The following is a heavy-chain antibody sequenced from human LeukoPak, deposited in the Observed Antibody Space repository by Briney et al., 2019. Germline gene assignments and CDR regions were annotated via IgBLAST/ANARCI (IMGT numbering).Heavy chain of an antibody. CDR1: GFTFSGSA. D-gene: IGHD5-18*01. Sequence: GGSLRLSCAASGFTFSGSAMHWVRQASGKGLEWVGRIRSKANSYATAYAASVKGRFTISRDDSKNTAYLQMNSLKTEDTAVYYCTSKGTVRGYSYGFDYWGQGTLVTVSS. J-gene: IGHJ4*02. CDR2: IRSKANSYAT. CDR3: TSKGTVRGYSYGFDY. V-gene: IGHV3-73*01.